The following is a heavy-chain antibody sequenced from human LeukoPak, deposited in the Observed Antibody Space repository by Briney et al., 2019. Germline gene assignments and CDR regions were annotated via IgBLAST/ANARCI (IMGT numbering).Heavy chain of an antibody. J-gene: IGHJ4*02. V-gene: IGHV4-4*02. Sequence: SGTLSLTCAVSGGSISSSNWWSWVRQPPGKGLEWIGEIYHSGSTYYNPSLKSRVTISVDTSKNQFSLKLSSVTAADTAVYYCARIYYGSGSADYWGQGTLVTVSS. CDR3: ARIYYGSGSADY. D-gene: IGHD3-10*01. CDR1: GGSISSSNW. CDR2: IYHSGST.